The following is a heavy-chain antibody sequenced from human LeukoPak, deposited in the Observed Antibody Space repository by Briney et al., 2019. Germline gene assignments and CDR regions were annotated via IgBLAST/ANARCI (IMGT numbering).Heavy chain of an antibody. J-gene: IGHJ3*02. V-gene: IGHV3-49*03. Sequence: GGSLRLSCTASGFTFGDYAMSWFRQAPGKGLEWVGFIRSKAYGGTTEYAASVKGRFTISRDDSKSISYLQMNSLKTEDTAVYYCTREPRYSPPHDSPLIRHAFDIWGQGTMVTVSS. CDR2: IRSKAYGGTT. D-gene: IGHD1-26*01. CDR3: TREPRYSPPHDSPLIRHAFDI. CDR1: GFTFGDYA.